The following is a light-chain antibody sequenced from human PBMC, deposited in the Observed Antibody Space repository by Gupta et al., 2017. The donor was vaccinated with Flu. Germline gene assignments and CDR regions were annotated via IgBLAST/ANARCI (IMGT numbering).Light chain of an antibody. Sequence: EIVLTQSPATLSLSPWERATLSCRASQSVSSYLAWYQQKPGQAPRLLIYDASNRYTGISARFSGSGYGKDLTLTSSSREQEDFAGYYFQQHINWPPSPFGQWTKLDIK. CDR2: DAS. CDR3: QQHINWPPSP. V-gene: IGKV3-11*01. J-gene: IGKJ2*01. CDR1: QSVSSY.